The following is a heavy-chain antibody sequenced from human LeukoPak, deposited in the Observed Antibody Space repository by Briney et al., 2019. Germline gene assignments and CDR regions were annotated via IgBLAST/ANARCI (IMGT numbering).Heavy chain of an antibody. CDR1: GYSFPSYG. CDR3: ARGEVPNTYCGGDCYFDY. Sequence: ASVKVSCKASGYSFPSYGISWVRQAPGQGLEWMGWISANNGNTYYTQKFQGRLTMTTDTSTSTANMQLRSLASDDPAVYYCARGEVPNTYCGGDCYFDYWGQGTLVTVSS. J-gene: IGHJ4*02. CDR2: ISANNGNT. D-gene: IGHD2-21*01. V-gene: IGHV1-18*01.